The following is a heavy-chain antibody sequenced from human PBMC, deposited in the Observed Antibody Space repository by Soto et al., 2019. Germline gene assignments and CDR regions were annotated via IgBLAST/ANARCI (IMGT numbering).Heavy chain of an antibody. J-gene: IGHJ4*02. Sequence: GGSLRLSCAASGFTFSSYEMNWVRQAPGKGLEWVSYISSSGSTIYYADSVKGRFTISRDNAKNSLYLQMNSLRAEDTAVYYCARLSLDYYDSSGYFDYWGQGTLVTVSS. D-gene: IGHD3-22*01. CDR1: GFTFSSYE. CDR3: ARLSLDYYDSSGYFDY. V-gene: IGHV3-48*03. CDR2: ISSSGSTI.